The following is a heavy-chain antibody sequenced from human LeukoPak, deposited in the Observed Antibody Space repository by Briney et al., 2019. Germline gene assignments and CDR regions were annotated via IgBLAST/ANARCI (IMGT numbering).Heavy chain of an antibody. Sequence: SETLSLTCTVSGGSISSYYWSWIRQPPGKGLEWIGYIYYSGSTNYNPSLKSRVTISADTSKNQFSLKLSSVTAADTAVYYCARGRYYYDSSGEFDFDYWGQGTLVTVSS. CDR1: GGSISSYY. J-gene: IGHJ4*02. CDR2: IYYSGST. V-gene: IGHV4-59*01. D-gene: IGHD3-22*01. CDR3: ARGRYYYDSSGEFDFDY.